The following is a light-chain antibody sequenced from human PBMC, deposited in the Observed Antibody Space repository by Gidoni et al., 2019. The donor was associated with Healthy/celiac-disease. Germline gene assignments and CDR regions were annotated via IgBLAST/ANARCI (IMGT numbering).Light chain of an antibody. V-gene: IGLV2-14*01. CDR3: SSYTSSSSSKV. CDR1: SSDVGCYNY. Sequence: QSALTQPASVSGSPGQSLTISCTGPSSDVGCYNYVSWYQQHPGKAPKLMIYEVSNRPSGVSNRFSGSKSGNTASLTISGLQAEDEADYYCSSYTSSSSSKVFGTGTKVTVL. J-gene: IGLJ1*01. CDR2: EVS.